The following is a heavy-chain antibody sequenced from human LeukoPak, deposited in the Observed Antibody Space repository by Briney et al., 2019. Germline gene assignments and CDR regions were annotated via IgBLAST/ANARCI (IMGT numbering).Heavy chain of an antibody. CDR3: ARGIAAAGVPYYYYYYMDV. V-gene: IGHV4-34*01. CDR1: GGSFSDYY. J-gene: IGHJ6*03. Sequence: SETLSLTCAVYGGSFSDYYWGWIRQPPGKGLEWIGSIYYSGSTYYNPSLKSRVTISVDTSKNQFSLKLSSVTAADTAVYYCARGIAAAGVPYYYYYYMDVWGKGTTVTISS. CDR2: IYYSGST. D-gene: IGHD6-13*01.